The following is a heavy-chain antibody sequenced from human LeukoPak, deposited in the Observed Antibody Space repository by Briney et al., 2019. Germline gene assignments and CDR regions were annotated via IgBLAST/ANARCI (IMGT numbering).Heavy chain of an antibody. V-gene: IGHV4-39*01. D-gene: IGHD5-18*01. CDR1: GGSFSGYY. J-gene: IGHJ2*01. CDR3: ARQGYTYGTHWYFDL. CDR2: TYYSGST. Sequence: PSETLSLTCAVYGGSFSGYYWGWIRQPPGKGLEWIGSTYYSGSTYYNPSLKSRVTISVDTSKNQFSLKLSSVTAADTAMYFCARQGYTYGTHWYFDLWGRGTLVTVSS.